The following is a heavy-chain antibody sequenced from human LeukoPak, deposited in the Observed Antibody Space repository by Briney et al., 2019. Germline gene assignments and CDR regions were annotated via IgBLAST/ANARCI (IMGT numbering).Heavy chain of an antibody. Sequence: SQTLSLTCAISGDSVSSNSVAWNWIRQSPSRGLEWLGRTYYWSKWYNDYAGFVKSRITNNPDTSKNQFSLQLKSVTPEDTAVYYCAYGMDVWGQGTTVTVSS. J-gene: IGHJ6*02. CDR1: GDSVSSNSVA. CDR3: AYGMDV. CDR2: TYYWSKWYN. V-gene: IGHV6-1*01.